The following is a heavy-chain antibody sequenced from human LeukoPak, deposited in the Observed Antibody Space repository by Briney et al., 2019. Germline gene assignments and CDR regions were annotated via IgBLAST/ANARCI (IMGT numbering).Heavy chain of an antibody. CDR3: ARRHVAGSDRHWDY. CDR1: GFTFSSYW. D-gene: IGHD6-19*01. Sequence: GESLKISCAASGFTFSSYWMHWVRQAPGKGLVWVSRVNSDGSEISYADSVKGRFTISRDNAKNTLYLQMNSLSGEDTAMYYCARRHVAGSDRHWDYWGQGSLATVSS. V-gene: IGHV3-74*01. J-gene: IGHJ4*02. CDR2: VNSDGSEI.